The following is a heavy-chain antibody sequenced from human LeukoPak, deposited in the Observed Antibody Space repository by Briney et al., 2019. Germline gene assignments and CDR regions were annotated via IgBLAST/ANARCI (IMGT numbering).Heavy chain of an antibody. V-gene: IGHV3-23*01. CDR1: GFTFSSYA. J-gene: IGHJ4*02. CDR2: ISGSGGST. D-gene: IGHD3-10*01. CDR3: AKDRYKSMVRGIDY. Sequence: PGGSLRLSCAASGFTFSSYAMSWVRQAPGKGLEWVSAISGSGGSTYYADSVKGRFTISRDNSKNTLTLQMDSLRAEDAAVYYCAKDRYKSMVRGIDYWGQGTLVTVSS.